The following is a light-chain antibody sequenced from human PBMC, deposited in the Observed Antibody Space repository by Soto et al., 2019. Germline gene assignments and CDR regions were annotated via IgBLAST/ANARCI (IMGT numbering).Light chain of an antibody. CDR2: GVS. J-gene: IGKJ1*01. V-gene: IGKV1-8*01. Sequence: AIRMTQSPSSLSASAGDRVAIACRASQDVGRYLAWYLQKPGQAPKLLIYGVSTLQSGVPSRFSSGGSGTEFTLTISCLQSEDFAAYYCQHYKNYPWTFGQGTKVEIK. CDR1: QDVGRY. CDR3: QHYKNYPWT.